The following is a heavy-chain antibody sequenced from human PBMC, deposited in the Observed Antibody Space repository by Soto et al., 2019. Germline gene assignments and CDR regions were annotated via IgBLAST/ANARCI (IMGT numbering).Heavy chain of an antibody. Sequence: QVQLVQSGAEVKKPGASVKVSCKASGYTFTSYDINWVRQATGQGLEWTGWMNPNSGNTGYAQKFQGRVTMTRNTSISTAYMELSSLRSEDTTVYYCARGRVGYDPGVWYYGMDVWGQGTTVTVSS. V-gene: IGHV1-8*01. CDR1: GYTFTSYD. CDR3: ARGRVGYDPGVWYYGMDV. D-gene: IGHD3-16*01. J-gene: IGHJ6*02. CDR2: MNPNSGNT.